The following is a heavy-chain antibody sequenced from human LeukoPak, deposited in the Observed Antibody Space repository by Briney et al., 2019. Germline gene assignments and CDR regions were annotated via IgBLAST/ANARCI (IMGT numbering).Heavy chain of an antibody. CDR2: IYWDGDT. Sequence: SGPTLVNPTQTLTLTCTFSGFLFSTSGVGVGWIRQPPGEALEWLALIYWDGDTRYSPSLKNRLTITKDTSKNQVLLTMTNMDPLDTATYYCAHKNNWVFHHWGQGTLVTVSS. CDR1: GFLFSTSGVG. D-gene: IGHD1-1*01. J-gene: IGHJ4*02. CDR3: AHKNNWVFHH. V-gene: IGHV2-5*02.